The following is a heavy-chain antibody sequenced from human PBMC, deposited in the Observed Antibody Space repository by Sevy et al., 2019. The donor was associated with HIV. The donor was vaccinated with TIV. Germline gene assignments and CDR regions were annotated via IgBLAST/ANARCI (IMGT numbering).Heavy chain of an antibody. CDR3: SRGKVLTDY. J-gene: IGHJ4*01. CDR1: SDSISDYY. CDR2: ISHSGST. Sequence: SETLSLTCNVSSDSISDYYWSWIRQSPWKGLEWIGYISHSGSTNHNPSLKRRVTLSADTSKNQISLKLTFVTAADTAVYYCSRGKVLTDYWGHGTLVTVSS. V-gene: IGHV4-59*01.